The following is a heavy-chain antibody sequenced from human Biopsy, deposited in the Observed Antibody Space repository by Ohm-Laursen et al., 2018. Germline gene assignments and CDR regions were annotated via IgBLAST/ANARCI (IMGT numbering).Heavy chain of an antibody. CDR3: ARDVEGFYSHAMDV. V-gene: IGHV3-11*01. CDR2: ITSGGSTT. D-gene: IGHD2-15*01. Sequence: SLRLSCAASGFTFSDYYMSWIRQAPGKGLEWVSYITSGGSTTDYADSVKGRFTISRDNAKSSLFLQMNSLRAEDTAVYYCARDVEGFYSHAMDVWGRGTTVTVSS. CDR1: GFTFSDYY. J-gene: IGHJ6*02.